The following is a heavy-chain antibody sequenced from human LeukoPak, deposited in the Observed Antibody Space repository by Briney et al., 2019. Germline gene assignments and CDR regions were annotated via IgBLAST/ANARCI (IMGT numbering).Heavy chain of an antibody. V-gene: IGHV4-34*01. Sequence: SETLSLTCAVYGGSFSGYYWSWIRQPPGKGLEWIGEINHSGSTNYNPSLKSRVTISVDTSKNQFSLKLSSVTVADTAVYYCARVRGRTIYYYGSGSEVFDYWGQGTLVTVSS. CDR1: GGSFSGYY. CDR2: INHSGST. D-gene: IGHD3-10*01. J-gene: IGHJ4*02. CDR3: ARVRGRTIYYYGSGSEVFDY.